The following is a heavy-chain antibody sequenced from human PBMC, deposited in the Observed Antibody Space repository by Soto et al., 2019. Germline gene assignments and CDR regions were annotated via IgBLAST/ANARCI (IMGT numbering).Heavy chain of an antibody. V-gene: IGHV3-11*01. J-gene: IGHJ4*02. CDR1: GFTFSDYY. Sequence: GGSLRLSCAASGFTFSDYYMSWIRQAPGKGLEWVSYITSSGSTIYYADSVKGRFTISRDNAKNSLYLQMNSLRAEDTAVYYCARESEDLTSNFDYWGQGTLVTVSS. CDR2: ITSSGSTI. CDR3: ARESEDLTSNFDY.